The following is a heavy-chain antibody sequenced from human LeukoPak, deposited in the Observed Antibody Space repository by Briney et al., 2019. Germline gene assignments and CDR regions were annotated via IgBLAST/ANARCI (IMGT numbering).Heavy chain of an antibody. CDR2: INHSGST. J-gene: IGHJ6*03. CDR3: ARTSYGDLFHYYYYYYMDV. Sequence: SETLSLTCAVYGGSFSGYYWSWIRQPPGKGLEWIGEINHSGSTNYNPSLKSRVTISVDTSKNQFSLKLSSVTAADTAVYYCARTSYGDLFHYYYYYYMDVWGKGTTVTVSS. CDR1: GGSFSGYY. V-gene: IGHV4-34*01. D-gene: IGHD4-17*01.